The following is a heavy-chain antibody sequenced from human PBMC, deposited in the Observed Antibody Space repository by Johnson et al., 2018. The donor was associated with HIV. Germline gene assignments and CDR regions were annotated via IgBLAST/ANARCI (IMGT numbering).Heavy chain of an antibody. CDR3: AKVDCGGDTCAGYDPFDL. J-gene: IGHJ3*01. CDR1: GFAFRTYW. V-gene: IGHV3-74*03. CDR2: IYNDGCRT. Sequence: VQLVESRGGLVQPGGSLRLSCAASGFAFRTYWMVWVRQVPGKRPVWVARIYNDGCRTTYADSVRGIFTISRDNAKYTVDLQMDSLRVEDTAVYYCAKVDCGGDTCAGYDPFDLWGQGTLVTVSS. D-gene: IGHD2-21*01.